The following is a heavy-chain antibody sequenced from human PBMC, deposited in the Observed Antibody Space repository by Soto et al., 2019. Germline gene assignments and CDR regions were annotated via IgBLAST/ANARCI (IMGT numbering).Heavy chain of an antibody. CDR3: ARHGFYGDYASNYFDP. CDR2: IYPGDSDT. Sequence: PGECQKISRKGCGHSFTRCWMGRVRQLPGKCPAWMWSIYPGDSDTRYSPSFQGQVTLSADTSISTAYLHWSSLKASDTAMYYCARHGFYGDYASNYFDPWGQGTQVTVSS. V-gene: IGHV5-51*01. CDR1: GHSFTRCW. D-gene: IGHD4-17*01. J-gene: IGHJ5*02.